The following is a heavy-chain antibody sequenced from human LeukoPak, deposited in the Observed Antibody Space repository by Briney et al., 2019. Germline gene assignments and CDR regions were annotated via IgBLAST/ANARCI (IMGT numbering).Heavy chain of an antibody. V-gene: IGHV4-31*03. CDR1: GGFISGSGHY. D-gene: IGHD5-18*01. CDR3: ARGGDTAKGGDS. Sequence: SETLSLTCTVSGGFISGSGHYWTWTRQHPGEGLEWLGFIHPGGTIYYNPSLSGRLTISADTSKNQMSLKLSSVTAADTAVYYCARGGDTAKGGDSWGQGTLGIVSS. J-gene: IGHJ4*02. CDR2: IHPGGTI.